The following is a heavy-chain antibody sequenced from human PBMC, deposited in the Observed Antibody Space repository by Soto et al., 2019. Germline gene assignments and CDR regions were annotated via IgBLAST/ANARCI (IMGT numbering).Heavy chain of an antibody. Sequence: EVQLVESGGGLIQPGRSLRLSCVASGFTVSRNYMSWVRQAPGKGLEWVSLIYSDGSTSSADSVKGRFTISRDNSKNTVYLQINRLRAEDTAVYYCATDRGYFDLWGRGTLVTVSS. V-gene: IGHV3-53*01. CDR1: GFTVSRNY. D-gene: IGHD3-10*01. CDR2: IYSDGST. CDR3: ATDRGYFDL. J-gene: IGHJ2*01.